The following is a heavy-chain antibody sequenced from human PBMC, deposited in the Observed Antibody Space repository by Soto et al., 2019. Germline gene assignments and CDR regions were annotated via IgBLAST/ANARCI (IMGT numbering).Heavy chain of an antibody. V-gene: IGHV4-34*01. CDR1: GGSFSGYY. CDR3: ARVRPKGYPPRYCSSTSCRGDRKDNWFDP. D-gene: IGHD2-2*01. CDR2: INHSGST. Sequence: SETLSLTCAVYGGSFSGYYWSWIRQPPGKGLEWIGEINHSGSTNYNPSLKSRVTISVDKSKNQFSLKLSSVTAADTAVYYCARVRPKGYPPRYCSSTSCRGDRKDNWFDPWGQGTLVTVSS. J-gene: IGHJ5*02.